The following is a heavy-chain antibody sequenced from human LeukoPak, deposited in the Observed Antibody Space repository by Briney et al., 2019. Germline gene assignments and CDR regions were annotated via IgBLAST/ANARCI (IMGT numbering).Heavy chain of an antibody. Sequence: ASVKVSCKASGYTFTGYYIHWVRQAPGQGLEWMGWINPNSGGTKYAQKFQGRVTMTRDTSISTAYMELSSLTSDDTALYYCATDGAVAGSAYPEYWGQGTLVTVSS. J-gene: IGHJ4*02. V-gene: IGHV1-2*02. CDR2: INPNSGGT. D-gene: IGHD6-19*01. CDR1: GYTFTGYY. CDR3: ATDGAVAGSAYPEY.